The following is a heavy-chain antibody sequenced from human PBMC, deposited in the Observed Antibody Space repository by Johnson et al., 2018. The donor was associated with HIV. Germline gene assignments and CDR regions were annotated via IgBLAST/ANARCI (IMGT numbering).Heavy chain of an antibody. CDR3: ARAGRLRYCSGGSCYSPAFDI. D-gene: IGHD2-15*01. CDR2: IYSGGTT. J-gene: IGHJ3*02. CDR1: GFTVSSNY. Sequence: MLLVESGGGVVRPGGSLRLSCAASGFTVSSNYMSWVRQAPGKGLEWVPVIYSGGTTYYADSVKGRITISRHNAKNSLYLQMNRLRAEDTAVYYGARAGRLRYCSGGSCYSPAFDIWGQGTMVTVS. V-gene: IGHV3-53*04.